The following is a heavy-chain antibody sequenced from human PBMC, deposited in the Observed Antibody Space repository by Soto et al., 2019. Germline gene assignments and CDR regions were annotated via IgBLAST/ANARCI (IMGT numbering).Heavy chain of an antibody. D-gene: IGHD3-22*01. CDR3: ARADYTHPVEEYYYDSSGYAFDI. V-gene: IGHV3-48*04. Sequence: GGSLRLSCAASGFTFSSYSMNWVRQAPGKGLEWVSYISSSSSTIYYADSVKGRFTISRDNAKNSLYLQMNSLRAEDTAVYYCARADYTHPVEEYYYDSSGYAFDIWGQGTMVTVSS. J-gene: IGHJ3*02. CDR2: ISSSSSTI. CDR1: GFTFSSYS.